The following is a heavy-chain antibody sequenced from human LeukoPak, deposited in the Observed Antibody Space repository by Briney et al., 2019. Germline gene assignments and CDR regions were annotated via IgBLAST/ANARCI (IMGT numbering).Heavy chain of an antibody. J-gene: IGHJ2*01. CDR2: IYYSGST. V-gene: IGHV4-39*01. D-gene: IGHD3-22*01. Sequence: SETLSLTCAVSGVSISSSSYYWGWIRQPPGKGLEWIGTIYYSGSTYYNPSLKSRLTMSVDTSKNQFSLKLSSVTVADTAIYYCARQTYYYDSSGHPYWYFDLWGRGTLVTVSS. CDR1: GVSISSSSYY. CDR3: ARQTYYYDSSGHPYWYFDL.